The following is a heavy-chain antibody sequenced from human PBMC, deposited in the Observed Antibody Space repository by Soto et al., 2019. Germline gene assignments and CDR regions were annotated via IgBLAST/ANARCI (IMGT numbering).Heavy chain of an antibody. D-gene: IGHD3-10*01. CDR1: GGTFNTYA. CDR2: ISPMFGAA. CDR3: AMEVQVHTPAFVY. Sequence: QVQLVQSGAEMKKPGSSVKVSCQSSGGTFNTYAMNWVRQAPGQGPEWMGDISPMFGAANYAPKFQGRVTSPADEATGTSYMQLSSWTSEDTALYFCAMEVQVHTPAFVYWGQGTVVTVSS. J-gene: IGHJ4*02. V-gene: IGHV1-69*19.